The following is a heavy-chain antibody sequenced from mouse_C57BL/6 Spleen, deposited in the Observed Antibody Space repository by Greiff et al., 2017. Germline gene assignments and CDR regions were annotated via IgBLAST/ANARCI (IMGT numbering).Heavy chain of an antibody. CDR1: GYTFTSYW. CDR2: IYPSDSET. V-gene: IGHV1-61*01. Sequence: VQLQQPGAELVRPGSSVKLSCKASGYTFTSYWMDWVKQRPGQGLEWIGNIYPSDSETHYNQKFKDKATLTVDKSSSTAYMQLSSLTSEDSAVYYCARWGGSPYYFAYWGQGTTLTVSS. D-gene: IGHD1-1*01. CDR3: ARWGGSPYYFAY. J-gene: IGHJ2*01.